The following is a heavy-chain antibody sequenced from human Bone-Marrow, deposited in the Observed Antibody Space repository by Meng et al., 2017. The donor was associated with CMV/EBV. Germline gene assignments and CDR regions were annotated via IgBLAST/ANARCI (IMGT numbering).Heavy chain of an antibody. CDR3: ARHHLPYYDFWSGYYRGLGFDP. CDR1: GYTFTNYW. CDR2: IHPGDSDT. J-gene: IGHJ5*02. Sequence: KVSCKGSGYTFTNYWIGWVRQMPGRGLEWMGIIHPGDSDTRYSPSFQGQVTFSVDKSNSTVHLQWSSLKASDTAMYYCARHHLPYYDFWSGYYRGLGFDPWGQGTLVTVSS. D-gene: IGHD3-3*01. V-gene: IGHV5-51*01.